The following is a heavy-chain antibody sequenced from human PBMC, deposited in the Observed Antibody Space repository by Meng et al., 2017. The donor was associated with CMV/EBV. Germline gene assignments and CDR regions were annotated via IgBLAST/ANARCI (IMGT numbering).Heavy chain of an antibody. V-gene: IGHV3-23*01. CDR1: GFTFSSYA. CDR3: AKGFRAYSSSWYDVSDY. D-gene: IGHD6-13*01. CDR2: ISGSGGST. J-gene: IGHJ4*02. Sequence: GGSLRLSCAASGFTFSSYAMSWVRQAPGKGLEWVSAISGSGGSTYYADSVKGRFTISRDNSKNTLCLQMNSLRAEDTAVYYCAKGFRAYSSSWYDVSDYWGQGTLVTVSS.